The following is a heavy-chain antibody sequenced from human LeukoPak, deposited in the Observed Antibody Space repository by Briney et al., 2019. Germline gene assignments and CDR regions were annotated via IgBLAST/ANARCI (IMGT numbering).Heavy chain of an antibody. D-gene: IGHD3-16*01. CDR3: ARWGDRRGGAFDI. Sequence: GGSQRLSCEASGFTFGSFAMSWVRQAPGKGLEWVSSISSSSSYIYYADSVKGRFTISRDNAKNSLYLQMNSLRAEDTALYYCARWGDRRGGAFDIWGQGTMVTVSS. CDR1: GFTFGSFA. J-gene: IGHJ3*02. CDR2: ISSSSSYI. V-gene: IGHV3-21*01.